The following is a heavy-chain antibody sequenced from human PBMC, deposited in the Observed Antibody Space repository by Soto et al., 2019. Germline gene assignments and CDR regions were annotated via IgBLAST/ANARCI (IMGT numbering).Heavy chain of an antibody. CDR3: RLRYFDWPNYYYYGMDV. CDR2: ISGSGGST. CDR1: GFTFSSYA. Sequence: GGSLRLSCAASGFTFSSYAMSWVRQAPGKGLEWVSAISGSGGSTYYADSVKGRFTISRDNSKNTLYLQMNSLRAEDTAVYYCRLRYFDWPNYYYYGMDVWGQGTTVTVSS. V-gene: IGHV3-23*01. J-gene: IGHJ6*02. D-gene: IGHD3-9*01.